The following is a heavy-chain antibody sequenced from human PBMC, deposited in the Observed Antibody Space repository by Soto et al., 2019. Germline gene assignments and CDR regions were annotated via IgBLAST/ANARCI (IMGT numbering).Heavy chain of an antibody. J-gene: IGHJ4*02. V-gene: IGHV3-30-3*01. D-gene: IGHD5-18*01. CDR3: TAPRDTSMVYYFDY. CDR1: GFTFSRYA. CDR2: VSYDGSNK. Sequence: QVQLVESGGGVVHPGRSLRLSCAASGFTFSRYAMHWVRQAPGKGLDWVAVVSYDGSNKYYADSVKGRFTISRDNSKNTVDLQMNSLRAEDTAVYYCTAPRDTSMVYYFDYWGQGTLVTVSS.